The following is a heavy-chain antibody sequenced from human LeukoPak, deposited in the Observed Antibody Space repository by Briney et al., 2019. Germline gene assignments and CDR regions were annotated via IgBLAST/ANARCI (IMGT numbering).Heavy chain of an antibody. CDR3: ARHEVGGDSSSGFEYYYYMDV. D-gene: IGHD3-3*01. Sequence: GESLKISCKASGYTFTNYWIGWVRQMPGKGLEWMGIICPDDSDTKYSPSFQGQVTISVDESISTAYLQWSSLKASDTAIYYCARHEVGGDSSSGFEYYYYMDVWGKGTAVTVSS. V-gene: IGHV5-51*01. CDR2: ICPDDSDT. CDR1: GYTFTNYW. J-gene: IGHJ6*03.